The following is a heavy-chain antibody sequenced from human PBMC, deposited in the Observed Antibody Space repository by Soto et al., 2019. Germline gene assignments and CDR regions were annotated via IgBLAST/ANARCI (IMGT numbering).Heavy chain of an antibody. V-gene: IGHV3-30-3*01. CDR1: GFTVSTNY. CDR3: ARDDEGGSYCDLGY. CDR2: ILHDGNNK. Sequence: GGSLRLSCVVSGFTVSTNYMSWVRQAPGKGLEWVAIILHDGNNKYYADSVKGRFTISRDNSKNTLYLQMNSLRTEDTAIYYCARDDEGGSYCDLGYWGQGTLVTVSS. J-gene: IGHJ4*02. D-gene: IGHD3-10*01.